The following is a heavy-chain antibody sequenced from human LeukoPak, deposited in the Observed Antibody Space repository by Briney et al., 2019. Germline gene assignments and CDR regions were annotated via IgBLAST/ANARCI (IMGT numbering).Heavy chain of an antibody. CDR2: ISNSGSTK. CDR3: AREDYGGNSFDY. Sequence: GGSLRLSCAGSGFTLSDYYISWIRQAPGKGLEWISYISNSGSTKYYADSVKGRFTVSRDNAKNSVSLQMNSLRADDTAVYYCAREDYGGNSFDYWGPGTLVTISS. CDR1: GFTLSDYY. V-gene: IGHV3-11*01. D-gene: IGHD4-23*01. J-gene: IGHJ4*02.